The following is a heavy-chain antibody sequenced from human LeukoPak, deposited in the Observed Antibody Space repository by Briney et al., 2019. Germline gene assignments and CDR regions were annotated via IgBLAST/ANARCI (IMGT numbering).Heavy chain of an antibody. CDR2: IYHSGST. CDR3: ARVAAAGILNYYYYMDV. CDR1: GYSISSGYY. D-gene: IGHD6-13*01. Sequence: SETLSLTCAVSGYSISSGYYWGWIRQPPGKGLEWIGSIYHSGSTYYNASLNNRVTISVDTSKNQFSLKLSSVTAADTAVYYCARVAAAGILNYYYYMDVWGKGTTVTVSS. V-gene: IGHV4-38-2*01. J-gene: IGHJ6*03.